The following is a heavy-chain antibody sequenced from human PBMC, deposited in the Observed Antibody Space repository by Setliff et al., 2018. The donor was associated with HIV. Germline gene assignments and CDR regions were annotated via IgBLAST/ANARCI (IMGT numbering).Heavy chain of an antibody. J-gene: IGHJ4*02. V-gene: IGHV4-39*01. Sequence: LSLTCSVSSGSISGSNYCWGWLRQPPGKGLEWLGVVYYSGNTYYNPSLTSRVAISVDTSNNQFSLRLTSVTAEDTAIYYCASMIRGINSPIDFWGQGTLVTVSS. D-gene: IGHD3-10*01. CDR3: ASMIRGINSPIDF. CDR1: SGSISGSNYC. CDR2: VYYSGNT.